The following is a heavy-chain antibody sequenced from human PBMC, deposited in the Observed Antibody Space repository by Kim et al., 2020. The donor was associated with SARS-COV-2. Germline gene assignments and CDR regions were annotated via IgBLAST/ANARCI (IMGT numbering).Heavy chain of an antibody. J-gene: IGHJ4*02. Sequence: STYYSDAVKVPFTISRDNSKNTLYLQLNRLRAEDTAVYYCARLEVGALDYWGQGTLVTVSS. V-gene: IGHV3-53*01. D-gene: IGHD1-26*01. CDR3: ARLEVGALDY. CDR2: ST.